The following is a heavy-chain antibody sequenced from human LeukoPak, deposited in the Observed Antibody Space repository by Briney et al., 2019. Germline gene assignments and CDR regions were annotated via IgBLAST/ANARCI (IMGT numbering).Heavy chain of an antibody. V-gene: IGHV3-30-3*01. CDR1: GLTFSGYA. Sequence: GGSLRLSCVASGLTFSGYAMQWVRQAPGKGLEWVSTISYDGSNEYYADSVKGRFTISRDDSKHTLYLQMNSLRAEDTAVYYCARGSPPDYWGQGTLVTVSS. CDR2: ISYDGSNE. CDR3: ARGSPPDY. J-gene: IGHJ4*02.